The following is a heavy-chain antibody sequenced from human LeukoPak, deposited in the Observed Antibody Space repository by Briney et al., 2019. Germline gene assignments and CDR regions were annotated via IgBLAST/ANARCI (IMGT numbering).Heavy chain of an antibody. CDR3: ARAPHSYSLRYFDWLLSQDNWFDP. V-gene: IGHV1-8*03. Sequence: GASVKVSCKASGYTFTSYAMDWVRQAPGQGLEWMGWMNPNSGNTGYAQKFQGRVTITRNTSISTAYMELSRLRSDDTAVYYCARAPHSYSLRYFDWLLSQDNWFDPWGQGTLVTVSS. J-gene: IGHJ5*02. CDR1: GYTFTSYA. CDR2: MNPNSGNT. D-gene: IGHD3-9*01.